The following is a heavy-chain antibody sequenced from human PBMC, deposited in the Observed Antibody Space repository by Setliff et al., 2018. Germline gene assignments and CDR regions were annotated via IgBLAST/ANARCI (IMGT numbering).Heavy chain of an antibody. V-gene: IGHV4-39*01. Sequence: KPSETLSLTCSVSGGSITSRSYYWGWIRQSPGKGLEWIGSIYYSGSTYYNPSLKSRVTISVDTSKNQFSLRLSSVTAADTAVYYCARLRKSTTAIDYWGQGTLVTVSS. J-gene: IGHJ4*02. CDR2: IYYSGST. CDR3: ARLRKSTTAIDY. CDR1: GGSITSRSYY. D-gene: IGHD1-26*01.